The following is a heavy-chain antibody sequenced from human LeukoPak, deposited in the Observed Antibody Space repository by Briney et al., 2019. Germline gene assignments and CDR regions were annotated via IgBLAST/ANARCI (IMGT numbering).Heavy chain of an antibody. V-gene: IGHV3-7*01. Sequence: GGSMRLSCAASGFPFSDSWMDWVRQAPGKGMEWVANIKQDGGEKHYADSVKGRFTISRDNAKNSLFLQMNGLRAEDTAVYYCSRRLDYWGQGALVTVSS. CDR1: GFPFSDSW. CDR3: SRRLDY. CDR2: IKQDGGEK. J-gene: IGHJ4*02.